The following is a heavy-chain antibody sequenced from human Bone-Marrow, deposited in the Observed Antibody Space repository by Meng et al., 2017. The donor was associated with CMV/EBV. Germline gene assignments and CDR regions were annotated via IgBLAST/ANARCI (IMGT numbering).Heavy chain of an antibody. CDR1: GFTFSSYW. J-gene: IGHJ6*02. Sequence: GESLKISCAASGFTFSSYWMSWVRQAPGKGLEWVANIKQDGSEKYYADSVKGRFTISRDNSKNTLYLQMNSLRAEDTAVYYCASLREGGMDYYGMDVWGQGTTVTVSS. CDR3: ASLREGGMDYYGMDV. V-gene: IGHV3-7*03. D-gene: IGHD3-16*01. CDR2: IKQDGSEK.